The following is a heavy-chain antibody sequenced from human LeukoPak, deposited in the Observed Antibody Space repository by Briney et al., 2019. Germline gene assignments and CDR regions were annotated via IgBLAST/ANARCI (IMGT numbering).Heavy chain of an antibody. D-gene: IGHD2-2*01. V-gene: IGHV1-8*01. CDR3: ARGYCSSTSCYPEAEYFQH. J-gene: IGHJ1*01. CDR1: GYTFTSYD. Sequence: ASVNVSCKASGYTFTSYDIDWVRQATGQGLEWMGWMNPNSGNTGYAQKFQGRATMTRNTSISTAYMELSSLRSEDTAVYYCARGYCSSTSCYPEAEYFQHWGQGTLVTVSS. CDR2: MNPNSGNT.